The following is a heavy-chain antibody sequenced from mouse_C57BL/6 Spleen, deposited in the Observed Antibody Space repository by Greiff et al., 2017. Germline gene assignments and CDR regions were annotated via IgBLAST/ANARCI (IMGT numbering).Heavy chain of an antibody. V-gene: IGHV1-53*01. CDR3: ARSLGRYGYDYDDYFDY. CDR1: GYTFTSYW. J-gene: IGHJ2*01. CDR2: INPSNGGT. D-gene: IGHD2-4*01. Sequence: VQLQQPGTELVKPGASVKLSCKASGYTFTSYWMPWVKQRPGQGLEWIGNINPSNGGTNYNEKFKSKATLTVDKSSSTAYRQLSSLTSEDSAVYYCARSLGRYGYDYDDYFDYWGKGTTLTVSS.